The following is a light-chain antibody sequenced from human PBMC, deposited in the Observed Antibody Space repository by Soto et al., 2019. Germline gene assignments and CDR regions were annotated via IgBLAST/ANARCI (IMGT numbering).Light chain of an antibody. Sequence: DIVKTQSPDSLAVSMGERATINCKSSQSVLYSSNNKNYLAWYQQKPGQPPKLLIYWASTRESGVPDRFSGSGSGTDFTLTISSLQAEDVAVYHCQQYYSRPGIFGQGTKLEIK. CDR3: QQYYSRPGI. CDR1: QSVLYSSNNKNY. J-gene: IGKJ2*01. V-gene: IGKV4-1*01. CDR2: WAS.